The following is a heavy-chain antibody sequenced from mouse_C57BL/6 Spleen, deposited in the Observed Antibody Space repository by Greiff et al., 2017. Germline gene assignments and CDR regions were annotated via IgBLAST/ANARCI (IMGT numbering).Heavy chain of an antibody. J-gene: IGHJ2*01. CDR1: GYAFSSSW. CDR3: ARDDYGTSYFDY. Sequence: VQLQQSGPELVKPGASVKISCKASGYAFSSSWMNWVKQRPGKGLEWIGRIYPGDGDTNYNGKFKGQATLTADKSSSTAYMQLSSLTSEDSAVYFCARDDYGTSYFDYWGQGTTLTVSS. V-gene: IGHV1-82*01. CDR2: IYPGDGDT. D-gene: IGHD2-4*01.